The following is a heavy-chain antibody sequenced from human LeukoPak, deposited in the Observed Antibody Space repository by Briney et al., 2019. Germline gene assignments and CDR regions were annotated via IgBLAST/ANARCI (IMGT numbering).Heavy chain of an antibody. V-gene: IGHV3-7*01. CDR1: GFTFSNYW. D-gene: IGHD3-10*01. Sequence: PGGSLRLSCEGSGFTFSNYWMTWVRQAPEKGLEWVANIKPSGSEKHYADSVEGRFTISRDNAKNTLYLQMNRLTVEDTAVYYCGRGMRDYYGLDYWGQGILVTVSS. J-gene: IGHJ4*02. CDR2: IKPSGSEK. CDR3: GRGMRDYYGLDY.